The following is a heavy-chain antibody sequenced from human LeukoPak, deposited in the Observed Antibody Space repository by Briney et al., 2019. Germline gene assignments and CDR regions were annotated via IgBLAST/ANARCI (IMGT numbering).Heavy chain of an antibody. CDR1: GYTFTSYY. V-gene: IGHV1-46*01. Sequence: ASVKVSCKASGYTFTSYYIHWVRQAPGQGLEWMGIINPSGGSTSYAQKFQGRVTMTRDMSTSTVYMELSSLRSEDTAVYYCARDSSSYPDYWGQGTLVTVSS. D-gene: IGHD6-19*01. J-gene: IGHJ4*02. CDR3: ARDSSSYPDY. CDR2: INPSGGST.